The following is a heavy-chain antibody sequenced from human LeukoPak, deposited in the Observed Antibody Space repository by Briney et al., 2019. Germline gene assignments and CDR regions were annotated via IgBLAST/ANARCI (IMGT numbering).Heavy chain of an antibody. CDR3: ARGRHYYDSSGYYSPGRNWFDP. Sequence: SETLSLTCAVYGGSFSSYYWSWIRQPAGKGLEWIGRIYTSGSTNYNPSLKSRVTMSVDTSKNQFSLKLSSVTAADTAVYYCARGRHYYDSSGYYSPGRNWFDPWGQGTLVTVSS. CDR1: GGSFSSYY. J-gene: IGHJ5*02. D-gene: IGHD3-22*01. CDR2: IYTSGST. V-gene: IGHV4-59*10.